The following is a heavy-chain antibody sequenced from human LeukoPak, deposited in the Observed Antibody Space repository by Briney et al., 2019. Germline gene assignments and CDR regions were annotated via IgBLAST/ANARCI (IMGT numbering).Heavy chain of an antibody. J-gene: IGHJ6*03. D-gene: IGHD3-10*01. V-gene: IGHV3-11*04. CDR1: GFTFSDYY. Sequence: GGSLRHSCGASGFTFSDYYMSWIRQAPGKGLEWVSYISSSGSTIYYADSVKGRFTISRDNAKNSLYLQMNSLRAEDTAVYYCARDYYGSYYYYYYMDVWGKGTTVTVSS. CDR3: ARDYYGSYYYYYYMDV. CDR2: ISSSGSTI.